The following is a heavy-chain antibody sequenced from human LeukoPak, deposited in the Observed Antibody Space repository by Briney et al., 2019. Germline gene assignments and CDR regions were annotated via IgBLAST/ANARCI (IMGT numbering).Heavy chain of an antibody. CDR1: SVSIASHC. J-gene: IGHJ4*02. D-gene: IGHD2-2*01. Sequence: LSPTYPLSSVSIASHCSGSIRHSPANGLEWNVYIHYRGSTNYNSSLKSRVTISVDTSKIQFSLKLSSVTAADTAVYYCARVYCSSTSCYRSVDYWGQGTLVTVSS. CDR3: ARVYCSSTSCYRSVDY. V-gene: IGHV4-59*11. CDR2: IHYRGST.